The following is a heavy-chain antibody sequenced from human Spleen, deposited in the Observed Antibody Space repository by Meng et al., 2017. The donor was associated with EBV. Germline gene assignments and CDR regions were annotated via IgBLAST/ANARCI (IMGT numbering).Heavy chain of an antibody. CDR3: ARGSFIYYRDSGRARFDP. D-gene: IGHD5-12*01. V-gene: IGHV4-34*01. J-gene: IGHJ5*02. Sequence: VRVQQWGGGLLKPSVALSFTCVFYGGSLSGYYWTWIRQPPGKWPEWIGEINDTGNTNYNPSLKSRVTISVDTSKRQFTLKLRSVTAADTGVYYCARGSFIYYRDSGRARFDPWGQGTLVTVSS. CDR1: GGSLSGYY. CDR2: INDTGNT.